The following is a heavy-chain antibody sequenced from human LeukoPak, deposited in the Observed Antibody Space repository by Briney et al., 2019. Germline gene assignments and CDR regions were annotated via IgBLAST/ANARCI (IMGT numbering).Heavy chain of an antibody. CDR2: IRSYSSYI. CDR3: ARYSEVYYYVDV. D-gene: IGHD2-21*01. J-gene: IGHJ6*03. CDR1: GFTFDTYN. Sequence: GGSLRLSCAASGFTFDTYNFNWVRQAPGKGLEWVATIRSYSSYIHYADSVEGRFTISRDDAKKSLYLQMNSLRAEDTAVYFCARYSEVYYYVDVWGAGTTVIVSS. V-gene: IGHV3-21*01.